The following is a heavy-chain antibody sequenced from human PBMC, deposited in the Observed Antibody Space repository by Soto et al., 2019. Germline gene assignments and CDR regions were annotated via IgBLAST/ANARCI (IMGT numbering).Heavy chain of an antibody. Sequence: VQLVESGGGLVQPGGSLRLSCAASGFTFSSYGMHWVRQAPGKGLEWVAVISYDGSNKYYADSVKGRFTISRDNSKNTLYLQMNSLRAEDTAVYYCAKDRGGYCSSTSCYPAYWGQGTLVTVSS. CDR2: ISYDGSNK. D-gene: IGHD2-2*01. V-gene: IGHV3-30*18. CDR3: AKDRGGYCSSTSCYPAY. J-gene: IGHJ4*02. CDR1: GFTFSSYG.